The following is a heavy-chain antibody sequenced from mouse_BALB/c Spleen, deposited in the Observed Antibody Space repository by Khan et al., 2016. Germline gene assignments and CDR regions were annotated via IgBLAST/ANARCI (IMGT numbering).Heavy chain of an antibody. CDR3: TRYCSSFPYYFDY. CDR2: ISCYNGAT. CDR1: GYSFTGYY. V-gene: IGHV1S34*01. D-gene: IGHD1-1*01. J-gene: IGHJ2*01. Sequence: LVKTGASVKISCKASGYSFTGYYMHWVKQSHGKSLEWIGYISCYNGATSYNQKFKGKATFTVDTSSSTAYMQFNSLTSEDSAVYYCTRYCSSFPYYFDYWGQGTTLTVSS.